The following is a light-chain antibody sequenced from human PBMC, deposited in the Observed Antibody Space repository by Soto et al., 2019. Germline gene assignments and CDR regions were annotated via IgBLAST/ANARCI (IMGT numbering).Light chain of an antibody. Sequence: QSALTQPASVSGSPGQSITISCTGSSSDVGGYTYVSWYQQHSGNATKIMIYKVSNRPSGVSNRFSGSKSGNTASPTISGLPAEEEDDYCCSSYASSSIRVFGGGTKLTVL. V-gene: IGLV2-14*01. J-gene: IGLJ3*02. CDR1: SSDVGGYTY. CDR2: KVS. CDR3: SSYASSSIRV.